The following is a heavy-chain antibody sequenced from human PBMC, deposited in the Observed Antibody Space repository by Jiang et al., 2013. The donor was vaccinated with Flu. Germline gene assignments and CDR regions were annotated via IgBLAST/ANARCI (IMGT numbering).Heavy chain of an antibody. V-gene: IGHV5-10-1*01. Sequence: KSPGESLRISCKGSGYSFTSYWISWVRQMPGKGLEWMGRIDPSDSYTNYSPSFQGHVTISADKSISTAYLQWSSLKASDTAMYYCARLMGCSGGSCYRGRGYYYGMDVWGQGTAVTVSS. J-gene: IGHJ6*02. CDR3: ARLMGCSGGSCYRGRGYYYGMDV. D-gene: IGHD2-15*01. CDR1: GYSFTSYW. CDR2: IDPSDSYT.